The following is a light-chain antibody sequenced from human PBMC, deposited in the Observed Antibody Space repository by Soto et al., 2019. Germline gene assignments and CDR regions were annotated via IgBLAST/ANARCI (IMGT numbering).Light chain of an antibody. CDR2: DAS. CDR1: EGIRSW. V-gene: IGKV1-12*02. CDR3: QQVNSFPFT. Sequence: DIQMTQSPSSVSASVGDRVTITCRASEGIRSWLAWYQQKPGKAPKLLIYDASSLQSGVPSRFSGSGSGTDFTLTISSVQPEDFATYYCQQVNSFPFTFGPGTKVDIK. J-gene: IGKJ3*01.